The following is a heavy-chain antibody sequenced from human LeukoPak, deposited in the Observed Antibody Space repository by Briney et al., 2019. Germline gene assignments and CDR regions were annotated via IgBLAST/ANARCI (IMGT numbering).Heavy chain of an antibody. J-gene: IGHJ4*02. Sequence: GRSLRLSCAASGFTFSSYAMSWVRQAPGKGLAWVSAISGSGGSTYYADSVKGRFTISRDNSKNTLYLQMNSLRAEDTAVYYCAKDTSWAAAGDYFDYWGQGTLVTVSS. CDR3: AKDTSWAAAGDYFDY. CDR1: GFTFSSYA. D-gene: IGHD6-13*01. V-gene: IGHV3-23*01. CDR2: ISGSGGST.